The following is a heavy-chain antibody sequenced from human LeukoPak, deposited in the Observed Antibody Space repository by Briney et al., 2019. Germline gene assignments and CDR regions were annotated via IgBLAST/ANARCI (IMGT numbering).Heavy chain of an antibody. D-gene: IGHD1-14*01. CDR1: GYTFTSYG. V-gene: IGHV1-18*01. CDR2: ISAYNGNT. J-gene: IGHJ6*02. CDR3: ARRRTPLTYYGMDV. Sequence: ASVKVSCKASGYTFTSYGISWVRQAPGQGLEWMGWISAYNGNTNYAQKLQGRVTMTTDTSTSTAYMELRSLRSDDTAVYYCARRRTPLTYYGMDVWGQGTTVTVSS.